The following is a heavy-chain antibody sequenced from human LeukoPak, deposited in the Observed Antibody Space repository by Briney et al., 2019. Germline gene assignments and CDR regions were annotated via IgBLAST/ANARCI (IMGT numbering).Heavy chain of an antibody. D-gene: IGHD2/OR15-2a*01. CDR1: GFTFSSYA. V-gene: IGHV3-64*01. Sequence: GGSLRLSCAASGFTFSSYAMHWVRQAPGKGLEYVSAISSNGGSTYYANSVKGRFTISRDNSKNTLYLQMGSLRAEDMAVYYCARLENSRDYWGQGTLVTVSS. CDR3: ARLENSRDY. CDR2: ISSNGGST. J-gene: IGHJ4*02.